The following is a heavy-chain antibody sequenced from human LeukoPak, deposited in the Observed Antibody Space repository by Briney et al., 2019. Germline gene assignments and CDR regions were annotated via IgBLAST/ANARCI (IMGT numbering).Heavy chain of an antibody. Sequence: GGSLRLSCAASGFTFSSYEMNWVRQAPGKGLEWVSYISSSGSTIYYADSVKGRFTISRDNAKNSLYLQMSSLRAEDTAVYYCARIQYRGDYRDYYYGMDVWGKGTTVTVSS. D-gene: IGHD4-11*01. CDR3: ARIQYRGDYRDYYYGMDV. CDR2: ISSSGSTI. V-gene: IGHV3-48*03. CDR1: GFTFSSYE. J-gene: IGHJ6*04.